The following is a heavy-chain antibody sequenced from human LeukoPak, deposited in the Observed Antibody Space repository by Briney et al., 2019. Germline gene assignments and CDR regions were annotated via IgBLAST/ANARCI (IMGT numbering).Heavy chain of an antibody. CDR1: GFTFITYA. D-gene: IGHD2-8*01. J-gene: IGHJ4*02. CDR3: ARDPMADFDY. CDR2: ISSDGRNK. Sequence: GGSLRLSCAACGFTFITYAMHWVRQAPGKGLEWVAVISSDGRNKIYADSVKGRFTISRDNFQNTLFLQMNSLRTEDTAVYYCARDPMADFDYWGQGTLVTVSS. V-gene: IGHV3-30*04.